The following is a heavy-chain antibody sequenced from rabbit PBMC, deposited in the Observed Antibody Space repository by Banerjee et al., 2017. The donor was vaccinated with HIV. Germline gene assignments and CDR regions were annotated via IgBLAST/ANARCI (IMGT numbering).Heavy chain of an antibody. Sequence: QSLEESGGDLVKPGASLTLTCTASGFSFSSSYYMCWVRQAPGKGLEWITCIYVGSSGSTYYASWAKGRFTISKTSSTTVTLQMTSLTAADTATYFCARGGGYGGYNLWGQGTLVTVS. CDR2: IYVGSSGST. D-gene: IGHD2-1*01. CDR1: GFSFSSSYY. J-gene: IGHJ4*01. CDR3: ARGGGYGGYNL. V-gene: IGHV1S40*01.